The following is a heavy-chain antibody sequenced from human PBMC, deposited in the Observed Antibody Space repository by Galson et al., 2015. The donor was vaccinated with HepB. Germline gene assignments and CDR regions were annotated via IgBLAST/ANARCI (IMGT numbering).Heavy chain of an antibody. CDR2: IYSGGST. D-gene: IGHD3-22*01. CDR1: GFTVSSNY. J-gene: IGHJ4*02. V-gene: IGHV3-53*04. CDR3: ARGLRVDSSGYYGYYFDY. Sequence: SLRLSCAASGFTVSSNYMSWVRQAPGKGLEWVSVIYSGGSTYYADSVKGRFTISRHNSKNTLYLQMNSLRAEDTAVYYCARGLRVDSSGYYGYYFDYWGQGTLVTVSS.